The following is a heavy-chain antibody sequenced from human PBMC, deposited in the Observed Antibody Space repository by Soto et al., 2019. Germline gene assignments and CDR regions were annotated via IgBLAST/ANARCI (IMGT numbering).Heavy chain of an antibody. Sequence: EVQLLESGGGLVQPGGSLRLSCAASGFTFSTNSMTWVRQAPGKGLEWVCGISGGGDSTHYADSVKGRFTISRDNSKNMVYLQMYSLTADDTAVYFGSKWDGYGDQWGQGTLVTVSS. J-gene: IGHJ5*02. D-gene: IGHD5-12*01. CDR1: GFTFSTNS. CDR2: ISGGGDST. CDR3: SKWDGYGDQ. V-gene: IGHV3-23*01.